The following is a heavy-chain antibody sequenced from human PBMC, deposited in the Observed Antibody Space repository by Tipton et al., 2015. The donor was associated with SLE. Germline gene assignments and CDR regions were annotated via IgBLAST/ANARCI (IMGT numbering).Heavy chain of an antibody. CDR1: GGSISSGSYY. V-gene: IGHV4-61*09. CDR3: ARDPYSGSPLGY. J-gene: IGHJ4*02. Sequence: TLSLTCTVSGGSISSGSYYWNWIRQPAGKGLEWIGNIYTSGSTNYNPSLKSRVTISVDTSKNQFSLKLSSVTAADTAVYYCARDPYSGSPLGYWGQGTLVTVSS. D-gene: IGHD1-26*01. CDR2: IYTSGST.